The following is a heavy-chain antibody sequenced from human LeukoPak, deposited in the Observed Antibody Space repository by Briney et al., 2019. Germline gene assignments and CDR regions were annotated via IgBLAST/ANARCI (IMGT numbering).Heavy chain of an antibody. CDR2: INWNGGST. CDR1: GFTFDDYG. D-gene: IGHD4/OR15-4a*01. V-gene: IGHV3-20*04. Sequence: GGSLRLSCAASGFTFDDYGMSWVRQAPGKGLEWVSGINWNGGSTGYADSVKGRFTISRDNAKNSLYLQMNSLTADDTAVYYCARGKLTMVIKWGQGTLVTVSS. J-gene: IGHJ4*02. CDR3: ARGKLTMVIK.